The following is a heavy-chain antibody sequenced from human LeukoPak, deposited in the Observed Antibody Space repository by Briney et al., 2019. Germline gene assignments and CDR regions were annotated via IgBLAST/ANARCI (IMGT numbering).Heavy chain of an antibody. CDR3: ARLRGRLGNWFDP. CDR1: GDSISSSSSY. J-gene: IGHJ5*02. D-gene: IGHD6-6*01. CDR2: IYYSGST. Sequence: SETLSLTCTVSGDSISSSSSYWGWIRQPPGEGLEWIGSIYYSGSTNYNPSLKSRVTISVDTSKNQFSLKLSSVTAADTAVYYCARLRGRLGNWFDPWGQGTLVTVSS. V-gene: IGHV4-39*07.